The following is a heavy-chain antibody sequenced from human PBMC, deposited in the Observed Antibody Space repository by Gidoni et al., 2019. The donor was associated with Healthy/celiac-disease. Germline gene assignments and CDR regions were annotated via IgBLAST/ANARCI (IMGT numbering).Heavy chain of an antibody. V-gene: IGHV3-21*01. J-gene: IGHJ4*02. CDR1: GFTFSSYS. CDR2: ISSSSSYI. Sequence: EVQLVESGGGLVKPGGSLRLSCAASGFTFSSYSMNWVRQAPGKGLEWVSSISSSSSYIYYADSVKGRFTISRDNAKNSLYLQMNSLRAEDTAVYYCASFRGSYYQNFDYWGQGTLVTVSS. D-gene: IGHD1-26*01. CDR3: ASFRGSYYQNFDY.